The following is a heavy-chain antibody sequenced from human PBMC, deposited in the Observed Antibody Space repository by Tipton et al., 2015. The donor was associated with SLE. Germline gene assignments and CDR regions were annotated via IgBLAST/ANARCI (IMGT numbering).Heavy chain of an antibody. Sequence: TLSLTCTVSGGSISSYYWSWIRQPPGKGLEWIGYIYTSGSTNYSPSLKSRVTISVDTSKNQFSLKLSSVTAADTAVYYCARPKALVGATGSASAPTLFPLVSW. CDR3: ARPKALVGATGSASAPTLFPLVS. CDR1: GGSISSYY. D-gene: IGHD1-26*01. J-gene: IGHJ5*01. V-gene: IGHV4-4*08. CDR2: IYTSGST.